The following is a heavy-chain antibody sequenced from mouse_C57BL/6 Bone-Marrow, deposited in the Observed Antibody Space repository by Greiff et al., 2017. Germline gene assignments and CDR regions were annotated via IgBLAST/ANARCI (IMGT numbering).Heavy chain of an antibody. CDR2: IYYSGTI. CDR1: GISITTGNYR. J-gene: IGHJ4*01. CDR3: ARGDGYYGYAMDY. V-gene: IGHV3-5*01. Sequence: EVQLQQSGPGLVKPSQTVFLTCTVTGISITTGNYRWSWIRQFPGNKLEWIGYIYYSGTITYNPSLTSRTTITRDTPKNQFFLEMNSLTAEDTATYYCARGDGYYGYAMDYWGQGTSVTVSS. D-gene: IGHD2-3*01.